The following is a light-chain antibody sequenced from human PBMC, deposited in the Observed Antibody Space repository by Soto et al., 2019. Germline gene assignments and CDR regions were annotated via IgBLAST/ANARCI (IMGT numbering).Light chain of an antibody. J-gene: IGKJ1*01. CDR1: QSVSNN. Sequence: EMVLTQSPATLSASPGERATLSCRVSQSVSNNLAWYQQKSGQAPRLLIYGASTRATGIPATFSGSGSGTEFTLTISSLQPEDSAVYYCQQFNDHSPTWTFGQGTKVE. CDR3: QQFNDHSPTWT. CDR2: GAS. V-gene: IGKV3-15*01.